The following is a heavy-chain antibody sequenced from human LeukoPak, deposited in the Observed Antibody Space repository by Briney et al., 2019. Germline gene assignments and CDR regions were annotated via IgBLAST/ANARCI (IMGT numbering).Heavy chain of an antibody. V-gene: IGHV4-34*01. CDR2: INHGGSI. J-gene: IGHJ4*02. Sequence: SETLSLTCAVYGGSFSGQYWGWIRQPPGKGLEWIGEINHGGSISYNASLKSRVTISLDTSKNQFSLKLSSVTAADTAVYYCVGGPGNFDYWGQGTLVTVSS. CDR3: VGGPGNFDY. CDR1: GGSFSGQY.